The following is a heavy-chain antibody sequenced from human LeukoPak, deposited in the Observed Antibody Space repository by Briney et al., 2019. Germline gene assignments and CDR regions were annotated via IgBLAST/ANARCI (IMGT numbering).Heavy chain of an antibody. CDR3: ARMGVGWYSSGSTHSGYFDY. CDR2: INHSGST. Sequence: PSETLSLTCAVYGGSFSGYYWSWIRQPPGKGLEWIGEINHSGSTNYNPSLKSRVTISVDTSKIQFSLKLSSVTAADTAVYYCARMGVGWYSSGSTHSGYFDYWGQGTLVTVSS. CDR1: GGSFSGYY. V-gene: IGHV4-34*01. J-gene: IGHJ4*02. D-gene: IGHD6-19*01.